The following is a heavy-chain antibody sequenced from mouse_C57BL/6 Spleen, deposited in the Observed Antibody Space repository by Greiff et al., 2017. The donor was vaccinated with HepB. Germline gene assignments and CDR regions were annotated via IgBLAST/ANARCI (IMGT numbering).Heavy chain of an antibody. Sequence: QVQLQQPGAELVKPGASVKLSCKASGYTFTSYWMHWVKQRPGQGLEWIGMIHPNSGSTNYNEKFKSKATLTVDKSSSTAYMQLSSLTSEDSAVYYCARGGYYYGSSYGFAYWGQGTLVTVSA. CDR2: IHPNSGST. CDR3: ARGGYYYGSSYGFAY. J-gene: IGHJ3*01. V-gene: IGHV1-64*01. D-gene: IGHD1-1*01. CDR1: GYTFTSYW.